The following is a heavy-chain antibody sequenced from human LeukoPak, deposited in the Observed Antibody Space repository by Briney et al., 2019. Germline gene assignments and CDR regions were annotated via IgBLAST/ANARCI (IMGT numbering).Heavy chain of an antibody. Sequence: SETLSLTCAVYGGSFSGYYWSWIRQPPGKGLGWIGEINHSGSTNYNPSLKSRVTISVDTSKNQFSLKLSSVTAADTAVYYCARGHVGYCSGGSCYSPTDDAFDIWGQGTMVTVSS. V-gene: IGHV4-34*01. J-gene: IGHJ3*02. CDR1: GGSFSGYY. CDR2: INHSGST. CDR3: ARGHVGYCSGGSCYSPTDDAFDI. D-gene: IGHD2-15*01.